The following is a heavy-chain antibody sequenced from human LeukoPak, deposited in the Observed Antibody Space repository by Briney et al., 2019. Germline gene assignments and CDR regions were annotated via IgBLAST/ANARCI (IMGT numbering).Heavy chain of an antibody. J-gene: IGHJ5*02. CDR3: ADSRNYASDWFDP. Sequence: ASVKVSCKASGYTFTDYYMHWVRQAPGQGLEWMGWINPKSGGTNYAQKFQGRVTMTRDTSISTAYMELSRLRSDDTAVYYCADSRNYASDWFDPWGQGTLVTVSS. CDR1: GYTFTDYY. V-gene: IGHV1-2*02. D-gene: IGHD1-7*01. CDR2: INPKSGGT.